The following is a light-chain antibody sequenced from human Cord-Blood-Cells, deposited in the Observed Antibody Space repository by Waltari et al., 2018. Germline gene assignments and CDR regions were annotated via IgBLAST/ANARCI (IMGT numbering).Light chain of an antibody. Sequence: QSALTQPRSVSGSPGQSVTISCTGTSSDVGGYNYVSWYQQHPGKAPKLMIYDVSKRRSGVPDRFSGSKSGNTAALTISGLQAEDEADYYCCSYAGSYTFVFGTGTKVTV. CDR3: CSYAGSYTFV. CDR1: SSDVGGYNY. CDR2: DVS. V-gene: IGLV2-11*01. J-gene: IGLJ1*01.